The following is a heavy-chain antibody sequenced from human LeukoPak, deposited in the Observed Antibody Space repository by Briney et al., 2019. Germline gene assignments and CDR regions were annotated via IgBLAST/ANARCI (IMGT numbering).Heavy chain of an antibody. CDR2: INHSGST. J-gene: IGHJ3*02. CDR3: ARAPLAFDI. V-gene: IGHV4-34*01. Sequence: SETLSLTCAGYGGSFSGYYWSWIRQPPGKGLEWIGEINHSGSTNYNPSLKSRVTISVDTSKNQFSLKLSSVTAADTAVYYCARAPLAFDIWGQGTMVTVSS. CDR1: GGSFSGYY.